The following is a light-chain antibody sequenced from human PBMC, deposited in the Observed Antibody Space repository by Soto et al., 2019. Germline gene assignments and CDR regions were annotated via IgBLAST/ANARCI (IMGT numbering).Light chain of an antibody. J-gene: IGKJ1*01. CDR3: QQRSEWPRT. CDR2: DAS. Sequence: EIVLTQSPATLSLSPGERATLSCRASQSISSSLAWYQQKPGQAPRLLIYDASTRATGFPARFSGSGSGTDFTLSIGSLDPERFAVYYCQQRSEWPRTFAQETKVEIK. CDR1: QSISSS. V-gene: IGKV3-11*01.